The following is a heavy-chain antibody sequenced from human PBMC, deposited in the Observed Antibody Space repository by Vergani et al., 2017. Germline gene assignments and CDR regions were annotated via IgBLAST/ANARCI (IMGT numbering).Heavy chain of an antibody. V-gene: IGHV4-39*01. Sequence: QLQLQESGPGLVKPSETLSLTCTVSGGSITYGAFYWGWIRQSPGKGLDWIGSIYYSENKFYNPSLESRVTLSIDTTKNQFSLKLKSVTAADTAVYYCARVRRDDSSGYYYYYGMDVWGQGTTVTVSS. CDR3: ARVRRDDSSGYYYYYGMDV. CDR2: IYYSENK. D-gene: IGHD3-22*01. J-gene: IGHJ6*02. CDR1: GGSITYGAFY.